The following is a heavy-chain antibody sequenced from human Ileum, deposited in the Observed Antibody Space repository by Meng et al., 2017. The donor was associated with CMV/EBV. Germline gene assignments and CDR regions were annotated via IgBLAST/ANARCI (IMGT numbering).Heavy chain of an antibody. CDR2: ISSSGSTI. Sequence: GESLKISCAASGFTFSSYEMNWVRQAPGKGLEWVSYISSSGSTIYYADSVKGRFTISRDNAKNSLYLQMNSLRAEETAVYYCARGLILHIVVVPAAHRGRYFDYWGQGTMVTVSS. CDR3: ARGLILHIVVVPAAHRGRYFDY. V-gene: IGHV3-48*03. CDR1: GFTFSSYE. D-gene: IGHD2-2*01. J-gene: IGHJ4*02.